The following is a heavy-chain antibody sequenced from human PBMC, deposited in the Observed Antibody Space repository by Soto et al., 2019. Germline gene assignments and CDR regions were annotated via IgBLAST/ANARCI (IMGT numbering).Heavy chain of an antibody. CDR3: ARRYSGYDDAFDI. D-gene: IGHD5-12*01. J-gene: IGHJ3*02. V-gene: IGHV4-59*01. CDR2: IYYSGGT. CDR1: GGSINNYY. Sequence: QVQLQESGPGLVKPSETLSLTCTVSGGSINNYYWSWIRQPPGKGLEWIGYIYYSGGTNYNPSLKRRFTTSVDTSNSQFSLKLSSVTAADTAVYYCARRYSGYDDAFDIWGQGTMVTVSS.